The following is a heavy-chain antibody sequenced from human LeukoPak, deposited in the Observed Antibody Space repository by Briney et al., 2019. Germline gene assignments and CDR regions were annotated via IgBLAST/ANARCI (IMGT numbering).Heavy chain of an antibody. V-gene: IGHV4-59*01. CDR2: IYYSGST. CDR1: GGSISSYY. J-gene: IGHJ4*02. D-gene: IGHD3-10*01. CDR3: AREFEGTRYCFDY. Sequence: KPSETLSLTCTVSGGSISSYYWSWIRQPPGKGLEWIGYIYYSGSTNYNPSLKSRVTISVDTSKNQFSLKLSSVTAADTAVYYCAREFEGTRYCFDYWGQGTLVTVSS.